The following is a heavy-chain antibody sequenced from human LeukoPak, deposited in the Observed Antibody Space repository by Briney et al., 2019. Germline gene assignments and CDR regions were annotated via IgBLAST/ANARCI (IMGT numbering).Heavy chain of an antibody. CDR2: LYSAGNT. CDR1: GFTVSSNY. D-gene: IGHD1-26*01. Sequence: GGSLRLSCAVSGFTVSSNYMSWVRQGPGKGLEWVSSLYSAGNTYYVDSVKGRFTISRDNSKNTLYLQMDSLRAEDTAVCYCARAVGGTIYFDYWGQGTLVTVSS. V-gene: IGHV3-66*01. J-gene: IGHJ4*02. CDR3: ARAVGGTIYFDY.